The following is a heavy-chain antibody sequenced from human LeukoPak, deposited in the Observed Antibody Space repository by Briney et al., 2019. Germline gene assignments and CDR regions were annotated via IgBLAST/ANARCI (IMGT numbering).Heavy chain of an antibody. J-gene: IGHJ4*02. CDR2: INPNSGGT. D-gene: IGHD6-13*01. CDR3: ARVPIAAAGTLFDY. V-gene: IGHV1-2*02. CDR1: GYTFTGYY. Sequence: GASVKVSCKASGYTFTGYYMHWVRQAPGQGLEGMGWINPNSGGTNYAQKFQGRVTMTRDTSISTAYMELSRLRSDDTAVYYCARVPIAAAGTLFDYWGQGTLVTVSS.